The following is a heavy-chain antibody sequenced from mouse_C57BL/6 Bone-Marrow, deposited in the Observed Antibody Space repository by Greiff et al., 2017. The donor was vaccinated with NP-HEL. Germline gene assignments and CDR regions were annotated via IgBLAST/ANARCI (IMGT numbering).Heavy chain of an antibody. V-gene: IGHV8-12*01. J-gene: IGHJ4*01. CDR2: FYWDDDK. CDR3: ARREDGYYDAMDY. Sequence: QVTLKESGPGILQSSQTLSLTCSFSGFSLSTSGMGVSWIRQPSGKGLEWLAHFYWDDDKRYNPSLKSRLTISKDTSRNQVFLKITSVDTADTATYYCARREDGYYDAMDYWGQGTSGTVSS. CDR1: GFSLSTSGMG. D-gene: IGHD2-3*01.